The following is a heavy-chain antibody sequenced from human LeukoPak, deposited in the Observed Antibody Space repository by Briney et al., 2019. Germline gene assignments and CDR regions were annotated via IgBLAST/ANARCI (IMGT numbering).Heavy chain of an antibody. Sequence: ASVKVSCKASGYTFPNYYMHWVRQAPGQGLEWMGIINPSGGSTSYAQKFQGRVTMTRDMSTSTVYMELSRLRSDDTAVYYCARDLTTVTTIWFDPWGQGTLVTVSS. J-gene: IGHJ5*02. CDR3: ARDLTTVTTIWFDP. V-gene: IGHV1-46*01. CDR1: GYTFPNYY. CDR2: INPSGGST. D-gene: IGHD4-17*01.